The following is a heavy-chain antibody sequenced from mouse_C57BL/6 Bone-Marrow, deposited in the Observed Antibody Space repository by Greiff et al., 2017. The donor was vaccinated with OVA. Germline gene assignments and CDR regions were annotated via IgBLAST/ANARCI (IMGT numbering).Heavy chain of an antibody. J-gene: IGHJ4*01. D-gene: IGHD1-1*01. V-gene: IGHV1-69*01. CDR1: GYTFTSYW. Sequence: QVQLQQPGAELVMPGASVKLSCKASGYTFTSYWMHWVKQRPGQGLEWIGEIEPSDSYTNYNQKFQGKSTLTVDKSSSTAYMQLSSLTSEDSAVYYCARDFYYYGYAMDYWGQGTSVTVSS. CDR2: IEPSDSYT. CDR3: ARDFYYYGYAMDY.